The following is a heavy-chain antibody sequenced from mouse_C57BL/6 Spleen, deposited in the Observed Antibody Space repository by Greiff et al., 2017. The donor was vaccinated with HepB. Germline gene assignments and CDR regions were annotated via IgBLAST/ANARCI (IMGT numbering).Heavy chain of an antibody. CDR2: IYPGDGDT. CDR1: GYAFSSSW. Sequence: VKLMESGPELVKPGASVKISCKASGYAFSSSWMNWVKQRPGKGLEWIGRIYPGDGDTNYNGKFKGKATLTADKSSSTAYMQLSSLTSEDSAVYFCARALFWDADYWGQGTTLTVSS. V-gene: IGHV1-82*01. CDR3: ARALFWDADY. J-gene: IGHJ2*01. D-gene: IGHD4-1*01.